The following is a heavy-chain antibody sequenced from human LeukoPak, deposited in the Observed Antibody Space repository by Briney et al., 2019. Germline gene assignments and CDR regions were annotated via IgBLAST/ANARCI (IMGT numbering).Heavy chain of an antibody. J-gene: IGHJ4*02. Sequence: ASVKVSCKASGYTFTSYAMHWVRQAPGQRLEWMGWINAGNGNTKYSQKFQGRVTITRDTSASTAYMELSSLRSEDTAVYYCARSKAVLLWFGESDYRGQGTLVTVSS. CDR3: ARSKAVLLWFGESDY. CDR1: GYTFTSYA. CDR2: INAGNGNT. D-gene: IGHD3-10*01. V-gene: IGHV1-3*01.